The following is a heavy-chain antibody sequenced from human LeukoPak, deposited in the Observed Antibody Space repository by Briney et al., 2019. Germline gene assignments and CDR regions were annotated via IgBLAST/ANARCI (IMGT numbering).Heavy chain of an antibody. J-gene: IGHJ4*02. CDR3: VRRSRVAMPNALDLISDF. V-gene: IGHV4-34*01. Sequence: SETLSLTCAVYGDSFSGHYWSWIRQPPGKGLEWIGEITDGGRTSYSPSLKSRATISVAPSQRQFSLELGSVTAADTAIYYCVRRSRVAMPNALDLISDFWGQGTLVTVSS. CDR2: ITDGGRT. D-gene: IGHD6-13*01. CDR1: GDSFSGHY.